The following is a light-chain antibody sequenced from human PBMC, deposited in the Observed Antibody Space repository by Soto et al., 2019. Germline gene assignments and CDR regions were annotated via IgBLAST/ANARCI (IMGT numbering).Light chain of an antibody. CDR1: QSISNW. CDR2: DAS. CDR3: QQFNSPFT. J-gene: IGKJ2*01. Sequence: DIQMTQSPSTLSASVGDTVTITCRASQSISNWLAWYQQKPGKAPKLLIYDASNLHSGVPSRFSGSGSGTEFTLIIISLQPDDFATYYCQQFNSPFTFGQGTKLEIK. V-gene: IGKV1-5*01.